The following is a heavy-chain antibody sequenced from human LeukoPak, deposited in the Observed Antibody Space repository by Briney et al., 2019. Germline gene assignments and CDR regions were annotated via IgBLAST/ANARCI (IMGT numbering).Heavy chain of an antibody. CDR1: GDSVSSNSAA. Sequence: SQTLSLTCAISGDSVSSNSAAWNWIRQSLSRGLEWLGRTYYRSKWYNDYAVSVKSRITINPDTSKNEFSLQLNFVTPEDTAVYYCARRGGYPHYGMDVWGQGTTVTVSS. V-gene: IGHV6-1*01. J-gene: IGHJ6*02. CDR3: ARRGGYPHYGMDV. D-gene: IGHD3-22*01. CDR2: TYYRSKWYN.